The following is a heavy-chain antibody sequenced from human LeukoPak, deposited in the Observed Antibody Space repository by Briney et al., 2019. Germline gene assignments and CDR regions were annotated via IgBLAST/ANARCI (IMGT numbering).Heavy chain of an antibody. Sequence: SETLSLTCTVSGGSISTYYWNWIRQPPGKGLEWIGYIYHSGSTNYNPSLQSRVTISVDTSKNQFSLKLSSVTAADTAVYYCARVVAAADIYYYYYYGMDVWGQGTTVTVSS. CDR3: ARVVAAADIYYYYYYGMDV. V-gene: IGHV4-59*12. CDR2: IYHSGST. D-gene: IGHD2-2*01. CDR1: GGSISTYY. J-gene: IGHJ6*02.